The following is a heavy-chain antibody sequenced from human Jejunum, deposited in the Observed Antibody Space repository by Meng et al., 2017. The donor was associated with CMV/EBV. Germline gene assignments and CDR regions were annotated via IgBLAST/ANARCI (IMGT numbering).Heavy chain of an antibody. CDR3: ARGQYYHDSTGYYS. Sequence: GSGGSINNYYWSWVRQPPGKGLEWVGHIYYNGNTNYNPSLKSRVTISVDASKNQFSLKLSSVTAADTAVYYCARGQYYHDSTGYYSWGQGRLVTVSS. CDR2: IYYNGNT. D-gene: IGHD3-22*01. CDR1: GGSINNYY. V-gene: IGHV4-59*01. J-gene: IGHJ4*02.